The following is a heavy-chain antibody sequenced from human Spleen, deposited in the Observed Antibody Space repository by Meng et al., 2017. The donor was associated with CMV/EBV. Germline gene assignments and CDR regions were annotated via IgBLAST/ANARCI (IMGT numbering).Heavy chain of an antibody. Sequence: ESLKISCAASGFTFRSYWMNWVRQPPGKGLEWIGEINHSGSTNYNPSLKSRVTISVDTSKNQFSLKLSSVTAADTAVYYCARGPGVVVPAAIRHFDYWGQGTLVTVSS. V-gene: IGHV4-34*01. D-gene: IGHD2-2*02. CDR1: GFTFRSYW. CDR3: ARGPGVVVPAAIRHFDY. CDR2: INHSGST. J-gene: IGHJ4*02.